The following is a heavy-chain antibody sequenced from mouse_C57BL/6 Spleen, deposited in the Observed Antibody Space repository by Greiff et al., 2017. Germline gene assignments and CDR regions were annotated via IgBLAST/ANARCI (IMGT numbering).Heavy chain of an antibody. V-gene: IGHV1-80*01. J-gene: IGHJ1*03. D-gene: IGHD2-1*01. CDR1: GYAFSGYW. Sequence: QVQLQQSGAELVKPGASVKISCKASGYAFSGYWMNWVKQRTGKGLEWIGQIYPGDGDTNYNGKFKGKATLTADKSSSTAYMQLSSLTSAYSAVYFCARLCYGNYRYFDVWGTGTTVTVSS. CDR2: IYPGDGDT. CDR3: ARLCYGNYRYFDV.